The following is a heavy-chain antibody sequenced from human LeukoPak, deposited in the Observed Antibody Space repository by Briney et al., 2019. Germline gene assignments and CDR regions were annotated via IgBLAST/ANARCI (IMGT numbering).Heavy chain of an antibody. D-gene: IGHD1-1*01. CDR2: ISSSGSTI. CDR3: ASSLLGNDSPDY. V-gene: IGHV3-11*04. J-gene: IGHJ4*02. Sequence: PGGSLRLSCAASGFTFSDYYMSWIRQAPGKGLEWVSYISSSGSTIYYADSVKGRFTISRDNAKNSLYLQMNSLRAENTAVYYCASSLLGNDSPDYWGQGTLVTVSS. CDR1: GFTFSDYY.